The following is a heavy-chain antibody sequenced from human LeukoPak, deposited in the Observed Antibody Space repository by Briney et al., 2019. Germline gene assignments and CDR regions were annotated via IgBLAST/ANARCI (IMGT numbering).Heavy chain of an antibody. D-gene: IGHD6-19*01. CDR3: ARTYSSGWYAIDY. V-gene: IGHV1-8*01. Sequence: GASVKVSCKTSGYPFTSYDINWVRQATGQGLEWMGWMNPNSGDTGYAQKFQGRVTMTRNTSISTAYMELSRLRSDDTAVYYCARTYSSGWYAIDYWGQGTLVTVSS. J-gene: IGHJ4*02. CDR2: MNPNSGDT. CDR1: GYPFTSYD.